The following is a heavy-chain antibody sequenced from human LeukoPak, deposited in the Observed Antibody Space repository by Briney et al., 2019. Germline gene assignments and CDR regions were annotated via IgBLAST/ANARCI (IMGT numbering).Heavy chain of an antibody. CDR3: ARLVRQVVMEYYFDT. V-gene: IGHV4-39*01. CDR2: IYFSGST. J-gene: IGHJ4*02. Sequence: SETLSLTCTVSGASISSRSYYWGWIRQPPGKGLEWIGSIYFSGSTYYNPSLKSRVSISVDTSTNQFSLKLSSVTAADTAVYYCARLVRQVVMEYYFDTWGQGNLVTVSS. CDR1: GASISSRSYY. D-gene: IGHD3-10*01.